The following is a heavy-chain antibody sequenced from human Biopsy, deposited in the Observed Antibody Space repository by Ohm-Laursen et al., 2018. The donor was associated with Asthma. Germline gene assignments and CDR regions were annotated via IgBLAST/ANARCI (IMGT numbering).Heavy chain of an antibody. CDR2: ISPIFGAI. CDR3: AKASCYYSYCDMDV. V-gene: IGHV1-69*13. Sequence: SVKVSCKASGGTLNNYAINWVRQAPGQGLEWMGGISPIFGAIKYGQKFQGRLTLTADVFTNTVHMELSSLRSDDTAVLYCAKASCYYSYCDMDVWGQGTTVTVSS. CDR1: GGTLNNYA. J-gene: IGHJ6*02.